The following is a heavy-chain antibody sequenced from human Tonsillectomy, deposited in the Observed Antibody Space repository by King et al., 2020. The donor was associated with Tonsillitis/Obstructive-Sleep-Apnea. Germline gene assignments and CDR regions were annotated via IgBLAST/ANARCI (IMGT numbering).Heavy chain of an antibody. Sequence: QLVQSGAEVKKPGASVKVSCKASGYIIASYGISWVRQAPGQGLEWMGWLSAYNGNTNYAQKFQGRVTMTTDTSTSIAYMELRSLRSDDTAVYYCARDRVSRITISGVVCPFDPWGQGTLVTVSS. V-gene: IGHV1-18*01. CDR2: LSAYNGNT. J-gene: IGHJ5*02. CDR3: ARDRVSRITISGVVCPFDP. D-gene: IGHD3-3*01. CDR1: GYIIASYG.